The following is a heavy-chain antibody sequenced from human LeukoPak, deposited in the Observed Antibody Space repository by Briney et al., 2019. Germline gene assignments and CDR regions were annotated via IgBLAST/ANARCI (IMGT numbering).Heavy chain of an antibody. CDR2: IYHSGST. CDR3: ARESGFYYDSTMGAFDI. V-gene: IGHV4-30-2*01. J-gene: IGHJ3*02. CDR1: GGSISSGGYY. Sequence: SETLSLTCTVSGGSISSGGYYWSWIRQPPGKGLEWIGYIYHSGSTYYNPPLKSRVTISVDRSKNQFSLKLSSVTAADTAVYYCARESGFYYDSTMGAFDIWGQGTMVTVSS. D-gene: IGHD3-22*01.